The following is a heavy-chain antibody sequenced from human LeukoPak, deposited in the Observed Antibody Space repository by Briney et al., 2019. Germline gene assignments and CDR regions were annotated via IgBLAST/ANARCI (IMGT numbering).Heavy chain of an antibody. CDR3: ARVYSSGWD. V-gene: IGHV4-39*02. J-gene: IGHJ4*02. CDR2: IYYSGST. Sequence: PSETLSLTCTVSGGSISSNSYYWVWIRQPPGKGLEWIVSIYYSGSTYYNPSLKSRITISVDTSKNHFTLNLGPVTAAAAAVYDCARVYSSGWDWGQGTLVTVSS. CDR1: GGSISSNSYY. D-gene: IGHD6-19*01.